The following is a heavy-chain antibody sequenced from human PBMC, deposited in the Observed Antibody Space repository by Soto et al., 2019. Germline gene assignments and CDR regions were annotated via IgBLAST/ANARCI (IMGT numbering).Heavy chain of an antibody. Sequence: XGSLILSCAASGFTFSSYEMNWVRQAPGKGLEWVSYISSSGSTIYYADSVKGRFTISRDNAKNSLYLQMNSLRAEDTAVYYCAREVGAVALYFQHWGQGNLVTVSS. V-gene: IGHV3-48*03. D-gene: IGHD6-19*01. CDR1: GFTFSSYE. CDR2: ISSSGSTI. J-gene: IGHJ1*01. CDR3: AREVGAVALYFQH.